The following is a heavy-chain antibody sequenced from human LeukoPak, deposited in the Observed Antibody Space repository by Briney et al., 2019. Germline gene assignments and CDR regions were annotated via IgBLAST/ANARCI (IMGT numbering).Heavy chain of an antibody. V-gene: IGHV4-59*08. J-gene: IGHJ4*02. D-gene: IGHD2-21*01. CDR1: GGSISSYY. CDR2: IYYSGST. CDR3: ARGGIPDY. Sequence: PSETLSLTCTVSGGSISSYYWSWIRQPPGKGLEWIGYIYYSGSTNYNPSLKSRVTISVDTSRNQFSLKLSSVTAADTAVYYCARGGIPDYWGQGILVTVSS.